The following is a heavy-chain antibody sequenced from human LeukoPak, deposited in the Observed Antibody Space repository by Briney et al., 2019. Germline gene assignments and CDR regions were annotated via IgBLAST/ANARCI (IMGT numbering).Heavy chain of an antibody. CDR3: ATGRAAHLFDY. J-gene: IGHJ4*02. Sequence: GGSLRLSCAASGFTFSSHWMIWVHQAAGKGLEWVANVKQDGSEKYYVDSVKGRFTISRVNAKNSLYLQMNSLRVEDTAVYYCATGRAAHLFDYWGQGTLVTVSS. CDR1: GFTFSSHW. D-gene: IGHD6-6*01. CDR2: VKQDGSEK. V-gene: IGHV3-7*01.